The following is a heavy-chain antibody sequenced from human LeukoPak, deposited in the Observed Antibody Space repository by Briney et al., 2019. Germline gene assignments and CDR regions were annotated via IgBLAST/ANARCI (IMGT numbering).Heavy chain of an antibody. CDR2: ISGSGDST. CDR1: GFTFSNSA. D-gene: IGHD3-9*01. Sequence: GGSLRLSCAASGFTFSNSAMSWVRQAPGKGLEWVSTISGSGDSTYYADSVKGRFTISRDNSKNTLYLQMNSLRAEDTAVYYCAKIVGNILTGPENYYFHYWGQGTLVTVSS. J-gene: IGHJ4*02. V-gene: IGHV3-23*01. CDR3: AKIVGNILTGPENYYFHY.